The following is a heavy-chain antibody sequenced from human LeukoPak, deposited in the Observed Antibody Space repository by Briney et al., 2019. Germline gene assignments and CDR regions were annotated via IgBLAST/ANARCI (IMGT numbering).Heavy chain of an antibody. CDR3: ARVTRFGAFDI. CDR1: GFTFSSYA. J-gene: IGHJ3*02. D-gene: IGHD5-18*01. CDR2: ISYDGSNK. Sequence: GRSLRLSCAASGFTFSSYAMHWVRQAPGKGLEWVAVISYDGSNKYYAYSVKGRFTISRDNSKNTLYLQMNSLRAEDTAVYYCARVTRFGAFDIWGQGTMVTVSS. V-gene: IGHV3-30*04.